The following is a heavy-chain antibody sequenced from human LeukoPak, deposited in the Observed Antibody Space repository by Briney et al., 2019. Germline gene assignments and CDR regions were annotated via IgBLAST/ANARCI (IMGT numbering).Heavy chain of an antibody. Sequence: GGSLRLSCAASGFTFSNYDMSWVRQAPGKGLESVSSISDSGVSTYYADSVKGRFTISRDNSKNTLYLQMTNLRAADTAVYYCAKDLSRAVAADWFDPWDQGSVVTVSS. CDR3: AKDLSRAVAADWFDP. V-gene: IGHV3-23*01. CDR1: GFTFSNYD. CDR2: ISDSGVST. D-gene: IGHD6-19*01. J-gene: IGHJ5*02.